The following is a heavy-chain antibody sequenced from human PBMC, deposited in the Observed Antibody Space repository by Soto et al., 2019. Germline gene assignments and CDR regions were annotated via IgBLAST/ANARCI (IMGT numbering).Heavy chain of an antibody. CDR3: AKRGVDTFGLSY. CDR1: GFTFSSFW. J-gene: IGHJ4*02. D-gene: IGHD3-10*01. V-gene: IGHV3-74*01. Sequence: EVQLVESGGGLVQPGGSLRLSCAVSGFTFSSFWMHWVRQAPGEGLVWVSRINTDGSSTSYADSVKGRFTISRDNAKNTPYLQMNSLRVEDTAMYYCAKRGVDTFGLSYWGQATLVTVSS. CDR2: INTDGSST.